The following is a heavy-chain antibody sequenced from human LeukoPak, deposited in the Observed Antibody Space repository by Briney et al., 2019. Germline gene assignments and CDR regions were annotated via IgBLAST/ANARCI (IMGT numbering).Heavy chain of an antibody. V-gene: IGHV4-31*03. CDR2: IYYSGST. CDR3: ARAPSRDDAFDI. CDR1: GGSISSGGYY. Sequence: SETLSLTCTVSGGSISSGGYYWSWIRQHPGKGLEWIGYIYYSGSTYYNPSLKSRVTISVDTSKNQFSLKRSSVTAADTAVYYCARAPSRDDAFDIWGQGTMVTVSS. J-gene: IGHJ3*02.